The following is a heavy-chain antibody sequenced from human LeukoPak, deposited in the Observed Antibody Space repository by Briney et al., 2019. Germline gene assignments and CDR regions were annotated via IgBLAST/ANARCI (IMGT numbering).Heavy chain of an antibody. D-gene: IGHD2-21*01. Sequence: SETLSLTCTVSGVSISPYYWSWIRQPPGKGPEWIGYIYYSGSTNYNPSLKSRVTISVDKSKNQFSLKLSSVTAADTAVYYCARIDLDILWWWSIWWFDPWGQGTLVTVSS. J-gene: IGHJ5*02. CDR1: GVSISPYY. CDR2: IYYSGST. CDR3: ARIDLDILWWWSIWWFDP. V-gene: IGHV4-59*12.